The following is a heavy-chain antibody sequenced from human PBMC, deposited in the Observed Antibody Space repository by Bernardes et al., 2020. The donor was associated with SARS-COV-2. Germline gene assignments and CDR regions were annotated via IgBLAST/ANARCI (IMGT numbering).Heavy chain of an antibody. CDR1: GFTFSSYA. Sequence: GGSLRLSRAASGFTFSSYAMHWVRQAPGKGLEWVAIISNDGSNKHYADSVKGRFTISRDNSKNTLYLQMNSLGGEDTAVYYCARDREPSGLEFVFEYWGQGTLVTVSS. J-gene: IGHJ4*02. V-gene: IGHV3-30-3*01. CDR3: ARDREPSGLEFVFEY. CDR2: ISNDGSNK.